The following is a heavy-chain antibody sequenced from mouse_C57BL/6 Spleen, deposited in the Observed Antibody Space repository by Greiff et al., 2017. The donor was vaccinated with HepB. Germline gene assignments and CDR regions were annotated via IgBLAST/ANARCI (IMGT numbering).Heavy chain of an antibody. Sequence: VQLQQSGAELARPGASVKMSCKASGYTFTSYTMHWVKQRPGQGLEWIGYINPSSGYNKYNQKFKDKATLTADKSSSTAYMRLRSLTSEYSAVYYCARDYYGSSDAIDYWGQGTSVTVSS. CDR2: INPSSGYN. J-gene: IGHJ4*01. CDR1: GYTFTSYT. V-gene: IGHV1-4*01. CDR3: ARDYYGSSDAIDY. D-gene: IGHD1-1*01.